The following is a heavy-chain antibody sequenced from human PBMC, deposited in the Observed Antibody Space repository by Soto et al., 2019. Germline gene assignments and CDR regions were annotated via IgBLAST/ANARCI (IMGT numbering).Heavy chain of an antibody. CDR2: INSDGSIT. J-gene: IGHJ4*02. V-gene: IGHV3-74*01. CDR1: GFTFSSYW. D-gene: IGHD3-16*02. Sequence: LRLSCAASGFTFSSYWMHWVRQVPEKGLVWVSRINSDGSITNYADAVKGRFTISRDNVKNTLYLQMNGLRAEDTAVYYCVRYPRSVGGSYRPDYWGQGTLVTVSS. CDR3: VRYPRSVGGSYRPDY.